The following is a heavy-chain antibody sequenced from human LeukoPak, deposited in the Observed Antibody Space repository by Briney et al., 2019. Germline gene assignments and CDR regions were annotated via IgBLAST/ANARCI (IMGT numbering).Heavy chain of an antibody. D-gene: IGHD1-26*01. CDR2: TSSSGTI. CDR3: ARESVSGSYEDS. Sequence: PGGSLRLSCAASGFTFSSYRMNWVRQAPGKGLEWISFTSSSGTIYYADSVEGRFTISRDNAKKSLYLQMNSLRDEDTAMYYCARESVSGSYEDSWGQGTLVTVSS. CDR1: GFTFSSYR. J-gene: IGHJ4*02. V-gene: IGHV3-48*02.